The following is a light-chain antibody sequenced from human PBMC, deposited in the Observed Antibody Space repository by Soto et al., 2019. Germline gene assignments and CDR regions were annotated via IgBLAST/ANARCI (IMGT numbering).Light chain of an antibody. CDR2: GAS. Sequence: EIVLTQSPGTLSLSPGERATLSCRASQSVSSSYLAWYQQKPGQAPRLLIYGASSRATGIPDRFSGSGSGTDFTLTISRLEPDDFAVYYCQQYGSSLRGTFGQGTKLEIK. V-gene: IGKV3-20*01. CDR1: QSVSSSY. J-gene: IGKJ2*02. CDR3: QQYGSSLRGT.